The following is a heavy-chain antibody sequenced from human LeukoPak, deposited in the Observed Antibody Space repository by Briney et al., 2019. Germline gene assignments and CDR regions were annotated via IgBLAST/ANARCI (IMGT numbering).Heavy chain of an antibody. CDR2: IDTAGGT. CDR3: ARRRYGLGSYSDAFDI. V-gene: IGHV3-13*04. CDR1: GFTFSYYW. J-gene: IGHJ3*02. Sequence: GGSLRLSCAASGFTFSYYWMHWVRQPTGKGLEWVSGIDTAGGTYYAGSVKGRFTISRENAKNSLSLQMNSLRAGDTAVYYCARRRYGLGSYSDAFDIWGQGTMVTVSS. D-gene: IGHD3-10*01.